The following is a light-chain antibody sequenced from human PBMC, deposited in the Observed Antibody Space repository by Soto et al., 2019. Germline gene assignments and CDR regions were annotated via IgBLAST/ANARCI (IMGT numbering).Light chain of an antibody. CDR3: SSYTSSGTLVV. CDR2: DVS. J-gene: IGLJ2*01. V-gene: IGLV2-14*01. Sequence: QSALTQPASVSGSPGQSITISCTGTSSDVGVYNYVSWYQQHPGKAPKLMIYDVSNRPSGVSNRFSGSKSGNTASLTISGLQAEDEADYYCSSYTSSGTLVVFGGGTQLTVL. CDR1: SSDVGVYNY.